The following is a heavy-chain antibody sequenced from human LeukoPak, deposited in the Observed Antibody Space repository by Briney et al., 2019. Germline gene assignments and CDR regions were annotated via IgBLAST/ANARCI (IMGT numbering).Heavy chain of an antibody. J-gene: IGHJ4*02. V-gene: IGHV4-30-4*01. D-gene: IGHD6-13*01. CDR1: GGSISSGDYY. CDR3: AIHSSSWYYFDY. CDR2: IYYSGST. Sequence: PSQTLSLTCTVSGGSISSGDYYWSWIRQPPGKGLEWIGYIYYSGSTYYNPSLKSRVTISVDTSKNQFSLKLSSVTAADTAVYYCAIHSSSWYYFDYWGQATLVTVSS.